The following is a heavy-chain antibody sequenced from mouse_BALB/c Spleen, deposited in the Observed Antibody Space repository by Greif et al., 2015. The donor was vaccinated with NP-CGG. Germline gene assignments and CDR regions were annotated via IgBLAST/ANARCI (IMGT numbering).Heavy chain of an antibody. J-gene: IGHJ3*01. D-gene: IGHD2-14*01. Sequence: QVQLQQSGAELMKPGASVKISCKATGFTFSSYWIEWVKQRPGHGLEWIGEILPGSGSTNYNEKFKGKATFTADTSSNTAYMQLSSLTSEDSAVYYCAREDRYDENWFAYWGQGTLVTVSA. CDR3: AREDRYDENWFAY. CDR1: GFTFSSYW. V-gene: IGHV1-9*01. CDR2: ILPGSGST.